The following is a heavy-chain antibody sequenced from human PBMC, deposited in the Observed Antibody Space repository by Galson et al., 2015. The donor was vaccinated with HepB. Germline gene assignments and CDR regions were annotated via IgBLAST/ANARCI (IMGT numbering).Heavy chain of an antibody. CDR3: ATLGPPLDY. CDR1: GDSVSSKSTA. V-gene: IGHV6-1*01. CDR2: TYYRSKWYN. J-gene: IGHJ4*02. Sequence: CAISGDSVSSKSTAWNWIRQSPLRGLEWLGRTYYRSKWYNNYAVSVKSRITINPDTSKNPFSLQLNSVTPEDTAVYYCATLGPPLDYWGQGILVTVSS.